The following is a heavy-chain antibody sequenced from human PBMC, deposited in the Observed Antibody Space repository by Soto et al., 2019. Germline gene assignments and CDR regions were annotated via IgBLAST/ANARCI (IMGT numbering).Heavy chain of an antibody. V-gene: IGHV1-69*13. Sequence: GASVKVSCKDSVGTFNSYASSWVRQATGQGLEWMGGIIPIFGTANYAQKFQGRVTITADESTSTAYMELSSLRSEDTAVYYCARGLAANYYYYGMDVWGQGTTVTVSS. D-gene: IGHD2-15*01. CDR1: VGTFNSYA. CDR2: IIPIFGTA. CDR3: ARGLAANYYYYGMDV. J-gene: IGHJ6*02.